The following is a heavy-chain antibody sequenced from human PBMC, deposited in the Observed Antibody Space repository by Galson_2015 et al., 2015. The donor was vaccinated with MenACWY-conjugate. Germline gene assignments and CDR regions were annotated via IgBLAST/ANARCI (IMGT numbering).Heavy chain of an antibody. V-gene: IGHV3-30*10. D-gene: IGHD5-12*01. CDR1: GFRFSSYT. Sequence: TLRLSCAASGFRFSSYTFYWVRQSPGKRLEWVAVVSYDASSRYYRDSVQGRFTISRDNSKNTVSLQMSSLGPEDSAVYYCVRAEGWLRSAFDLWGQGTMVAVSS. J-gene: IGHJ3*01. CDR3: VRAEGWLRSAFDL. CDR2: VSYDASSR.